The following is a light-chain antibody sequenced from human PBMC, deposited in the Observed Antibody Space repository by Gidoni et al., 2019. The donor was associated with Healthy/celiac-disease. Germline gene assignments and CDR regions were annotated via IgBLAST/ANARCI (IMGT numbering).Light chain of an antibody. V-gene: IGLV1-44*01. CDR2: SNN. Sequence: QSVLTPPTSASGTPGPRVTISCSGSSSNIGSNTVNWYQQLPGTAPKLLIYSNNQRPSGVPDRFSGSKSGTSASLAISGLQSEDEADYYCAAWDDSLNGWVFGGGTKLTVL. J-gene: IGLJ3*02. CDR1: SSNIGSNT. CDR3: AAWDDSLNGWV.